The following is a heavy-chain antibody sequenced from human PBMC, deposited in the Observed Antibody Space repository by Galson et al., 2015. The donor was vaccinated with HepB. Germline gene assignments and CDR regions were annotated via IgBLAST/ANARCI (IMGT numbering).Heavy chain of an antibody. CDR1: GGSISSSSYY. CDR2: IYYSGST. V-gene: IGHV4-39*01. D-gene: IGHD2/OR15-2a*01. J-gene: IGHJ1*01. Sequence: SETLSLTCTVSGGSISSSSYYWGWIRQPPGKGLEWIGSIYYSGSTYYNPSLKSRVTISVDTSKNQFSLKLSSVTAADTAVYYCAKHVSFLAAEYFQHWGQGTLVTVSS. CDR3: AKHVSFLAAEYFQH.